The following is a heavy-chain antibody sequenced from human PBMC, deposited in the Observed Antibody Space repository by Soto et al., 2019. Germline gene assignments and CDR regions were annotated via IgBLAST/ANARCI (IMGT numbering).Heavy chain of an antibody. Sequence: SVTLSLTCTVSGGSISSSSYYWGWIRQPPGKGLEWIGSIYYSGSTYYNPSLKSRVTISVDTSKNQFSLKLSSVTAADTAVYYCARPSGSYLYYFDYWGLGTLVTVS. J-gene: IGHJ4*02. V-gene: IGHV4-39*01. CDR1: GGSISSSSYY. CDR2: IYYSGST. D-gene: IGHD1-26*01. CDR3: ARPSGSYLYYFDY.